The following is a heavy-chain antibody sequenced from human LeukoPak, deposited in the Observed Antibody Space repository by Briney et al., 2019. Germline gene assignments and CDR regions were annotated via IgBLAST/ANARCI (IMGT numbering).Heavy chain of an antibody. D-gene: IGHD3-10*01. V-gene: IGHV4-34*01. J-gene: IGHJ6*03. CDR1: GGSFSGYY. CDR3: ARVYYYGSGSYQTSSYYMDV. CDR2: INHSGST. Sequence: SETLSLTCAVYGGSFSGYYWSWIRQPPGKGLEWIGEINHSGSTNYNPSLKSRVTISVDTSKNQFSLKLSSVTAADTAVYYCARVYYYGSGSYQTSSYYMDVWGKGTTVTVSS.